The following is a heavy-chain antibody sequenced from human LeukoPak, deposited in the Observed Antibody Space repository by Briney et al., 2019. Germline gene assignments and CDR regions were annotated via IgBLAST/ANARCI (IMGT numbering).Heavy chain of an antibody. J-gene: IGHJ5*02. CDR3: ARGLSRPWFDP. CDR2: INHSGST. V-gene: IGHV4-34*01. D-gene: IGHD3-16*01. Sequence: SETLSLTYAVYGGSFSGYYWSWIRQPPGKGLEWIGEINHSGSTNYNPSLKSRVTISVDTSKNQFSLKLSSVTAADTAVYYCARGLSRPWFDPWGQGTLVTVSS. CDR1: GGSFSGYY.